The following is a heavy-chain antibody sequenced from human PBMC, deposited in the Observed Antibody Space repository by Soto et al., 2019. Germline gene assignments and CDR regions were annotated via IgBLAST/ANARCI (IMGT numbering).Heavy chain of an antibody. J-gene: IGHJ6*02. CDR2: IYTSGST. Sequence: SETLSLTCTVSGGSISSGSYYWSWIRQPAGKGLEWIGRIYTSGSTNYNPSLKSRVTMSVDTSKNQFSLKLSSVTAADTAVYYCARGLAVTATYYYYGMDVWGQGTTVTVSS. CDR1: GGSISSGSYY. V-gene: IGHV4-61*02. D-gene: IGHD2-21*02. CDR3: ARGLAVTATYYYYGMDV.